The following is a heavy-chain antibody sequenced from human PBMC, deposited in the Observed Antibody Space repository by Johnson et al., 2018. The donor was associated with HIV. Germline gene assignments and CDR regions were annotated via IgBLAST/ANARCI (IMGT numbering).Heavy chain of an antibody. V-gene: IGHV3-7*01. CDR2: IKQDGSEN. CDR3: ARACRDGYTCDVYDV. D-gene: IGHD5-24*01. CDR1: GFTFDDYA. J-gene: IGHJ3*01. Sequence: VQLVESGGGLVQPGRSLRLSCAASGFTFDDYAMPWVRQAPGKGLEWVANIKQDGSENYYADSVKGRFTISRVNSKNTLYLQMNSLRAEDTAVYYCARACRDGYTCDVYDVWGQGTMVTVSS.